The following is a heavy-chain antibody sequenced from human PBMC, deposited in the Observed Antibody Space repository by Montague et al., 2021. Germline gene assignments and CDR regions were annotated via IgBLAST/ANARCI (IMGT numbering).Heavy chain of an antibody. D-gene: IGHD3-22*01. CDR3: ARQGFYESGGFFI. J-gene: IGHJ4*02. CDR1: GDSINGWY. V-gene: IGHV4-59*01. CDR2: VFYSGAT. Sequence: SETLSLTCSVSGDSINGWYWSWIRQPPGKGLEWIGSVFYSGATNYNPSLKSRVTMSADTSKNQVSQKVNSVTAADTAVYYCARQGFYESGGFFIWGLGTLVTVSS.